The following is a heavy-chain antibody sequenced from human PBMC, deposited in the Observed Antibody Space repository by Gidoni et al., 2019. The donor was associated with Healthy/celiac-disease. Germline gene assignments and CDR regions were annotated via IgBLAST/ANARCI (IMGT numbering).Heavy chain of an antibody. J-gene: IGHJ4*02. CDR3: AKAGTYYDILTGYYFDY. D-gene: IGHD3-9*01. CDR2: ISGSGGST. V-gene: IGHV3-23*01. Sequence: EVQLLESGGGLVQPGGSLRLSCAASGLPFSSYAMSWVRQAPGTGLEWVSAISGSGGSTYYADSVKGRFTISRDNSKNTLYLQMNSLRAEDTAVYYCAKAGTYYDILTGYYFDYWGQGTLVTVSS. CDR1: GLPFSSYA.